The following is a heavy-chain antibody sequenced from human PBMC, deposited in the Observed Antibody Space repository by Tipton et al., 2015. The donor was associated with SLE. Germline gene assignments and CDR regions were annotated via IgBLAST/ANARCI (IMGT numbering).Heavy chain of an antibody. CDR3: ARDPYDSWSDYQATFDY. Sequence: TLSLTCSVSGGSISSNDYYWGWIRQSPGKGLEWIGSIYRSGTAYYNPSLKSRVTMSVDTSKNQFSLKLTSVTAADTAVYYCARDPYDSWSDYQATFDYWGQETLATVSP. CDR2: IYRSGTA. J-gene: IGHJ4*02. D-gene: IGHD3-3*01. CDR1: GGSISSNDYY. V-gene: IGHV4-39*07.